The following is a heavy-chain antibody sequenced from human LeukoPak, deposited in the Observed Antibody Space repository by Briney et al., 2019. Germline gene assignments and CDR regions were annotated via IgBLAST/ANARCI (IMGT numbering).Heavy chain of an antibody. D-gene: IGHD3-16*01. CDR3: ARGGQYDDFDY. J-gene: IGHJ4*02. CDR2: IFYTGNT. CDR1: GASISSFF. Sequence: SETLSLTCTVSGASISSFFWSWIRQPPGKGLEWVGYIFYTGNTKFNPSLKSRVTISLDTFKKQFSLKLSSVTAADTAVYYCARGGQYDDFDYWGQGTLVTVSS. V-gene: IGHV4-59*01.